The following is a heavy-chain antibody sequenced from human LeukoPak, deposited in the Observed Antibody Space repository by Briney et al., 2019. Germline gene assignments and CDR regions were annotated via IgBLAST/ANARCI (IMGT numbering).Heavy chain of an antibody. CDR2: ISSSSSYI. J-gene: IGHJ4*02. D-gene: IGHD4/OR15-4a*01. Sequence: GGSLRPSCAASGFTFSSYSMNWVRQAPGKGLEWVSSISSSSSYIYYADSVKGRFTISGDNAKNSLYLQMNSLRAEDTAVCYCAGRAGAYSHLYDYWGQGTLVTVSS. CDR1: GFTFSSYS. V-gene: IGHV3-21*01. CDR3: AGRAGAYSHLYDY.